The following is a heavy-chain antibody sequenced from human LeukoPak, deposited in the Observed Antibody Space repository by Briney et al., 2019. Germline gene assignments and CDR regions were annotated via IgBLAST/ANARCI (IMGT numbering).Heavy chain of an antibody. CDR3: ALRTMPPYYFDY. D-gene: IGHD2-2*01. V-gene: IGHV4-39*01. CDR2: IYYSGGT. Sequence: PSETLSLTCTVSGGSITSSNDYWGWIRQPPGKGLEWIGSIYYSGGTYYNPSLTSRVTISVDTSKNQCSLKLSSVTAADTALYYCALRTMPPYYFDYWGQGTLVTVSS. J-gene: IGHJ4*02. CDR1: GGSITSSNDY.